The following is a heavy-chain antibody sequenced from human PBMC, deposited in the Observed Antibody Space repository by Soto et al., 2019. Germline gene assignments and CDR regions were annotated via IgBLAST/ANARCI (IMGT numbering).Heavy chain of an antibody. V-gene: IGHV1-2*04. CDR1: GYTFTGYY. CDR3: ARDKGWGYCSGGSCPERYAFDI. CDR2: INPNSGGT. J-gene: IGHJ3*02. D-gene: IGHD2-15*01. Sequence: ASVKVSCKASGYTFTGYYMHWVRQAPGQGLEWMGWINPNSGGTNYAQKFQGWVTMTRDTSISTAYMELSRLRSDDTAVYYCARDKGWGYCSGGSCPERYAFDIWG.